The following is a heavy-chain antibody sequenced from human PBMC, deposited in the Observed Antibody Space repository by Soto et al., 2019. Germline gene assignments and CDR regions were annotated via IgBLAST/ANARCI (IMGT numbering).Heavy chain of an antibody. J-gene: IGHJ5*02. CDR1: GGTFSSYA. D-gene: IGHD2-2*01. CDR3: ARDLDSEYCSSTSCRFDP. Sequence: SVKVSCKXSGGTFSSYAISWVRQAPGQGLEWMGGIIPIFGTANYAQKFQGRVTITADESTSTAYMELSSLRSEDTAVYYCARDLDSEYCSSTSCRFDPWGQGTPVTVSS. V-gene: IGHV1-69*13. CDR2: IIPIFGTA.